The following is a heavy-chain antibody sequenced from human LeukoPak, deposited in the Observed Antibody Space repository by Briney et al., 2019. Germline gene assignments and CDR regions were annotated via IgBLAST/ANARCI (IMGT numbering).Heavy chain of an antibody. CDR3: ARVVDDSYYYMDA. D-gene: IGHD3-3*01. CDR1: GYTFTGYY. J-gene: IGHJ6*03. V-gene: IGHV1-2*02. CDR2: INPNSGGT. Sequence: ASVKVSCKASGYTFTGYYMHWVRQAPGQGLEWMGWINPNSGGTNYAQKFQGRVTMTRDTSISTAYMELSRLRSDDTAVYYCARVVDDSYYYMDAWGKGTTVTVSS.